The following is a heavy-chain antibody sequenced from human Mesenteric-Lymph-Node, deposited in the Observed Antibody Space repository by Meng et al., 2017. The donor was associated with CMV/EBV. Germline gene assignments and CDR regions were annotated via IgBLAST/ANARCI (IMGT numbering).Heavy chain of an antibody. CDR1: GFTFSTYS. Sequence: GGPLRLSCAASGFTFSTYSMNWVRQAPGKGLEWVSYVTGSGDYTYYGDSVKGRFTISRDNAKNSLYLQMNSLRAEDTAVYYCARKGYGMLDSWGQGTLVTVSS. V-gene: IGHV3-21*01. D-gene: IGHD2-15*01. J-gene: IGHJ4*02. CDR2: VTGSGDYT. CDR3: ARKGYGMLDS.